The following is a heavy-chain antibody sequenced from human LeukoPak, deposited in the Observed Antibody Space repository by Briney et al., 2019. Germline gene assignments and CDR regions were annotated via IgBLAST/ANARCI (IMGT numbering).Heavy chain of an antibody. J-gene: IGHJ6*03. D-gene: IGHD4-17*01. CDR1: GFSFSGSA. V-gene: IGHV3-73*01. Sequence: GGSLRLSCESSGFSFSGSAIHWVRQASGKGPEWVGRIRSEPNSYATTYVASVKGRFTIFRDDSRNTAYLQMNSLKTEDTAVYYCSTTTVRVGNNYMDVWGKGTTVTASS. CDR2: IRSEPNSYAT. CDR3: STTTVRVGNNYMDV.